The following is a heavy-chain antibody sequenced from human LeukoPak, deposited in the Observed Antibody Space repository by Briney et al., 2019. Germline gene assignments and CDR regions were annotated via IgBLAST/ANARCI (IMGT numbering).Heavy chain of an antibody. D-gene: IGHD1-26*01. CDR2: ISYDGSNK. J-gene: IGHJ4*02. CDR3: ARDWGWELLGHYFFDY. Sequence: GRSLRLSCAASGFTFSSYAMHWVRQAPGKGLEWVAVISYDGSNKYYADSVKGRFTISRDNSKNTLYLQMNSLRAEDTAVYYCARDWGWELLGHYFFDYWGQGTLVTVSS. CDR1: GFTFSSYA. V-gene: IGHV3-30-3*01.